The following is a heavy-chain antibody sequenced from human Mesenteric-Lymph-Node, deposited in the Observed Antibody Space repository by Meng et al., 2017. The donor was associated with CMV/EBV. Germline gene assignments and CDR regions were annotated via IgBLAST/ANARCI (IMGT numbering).Heavy chain of an antibody. CDR2: SNPNTGVT. V-gene: IGHV1-2*06. Sequence: TGYCIEWEGEGPGQGLAWKGRSNPNTGVTDYAQKYQGRVTMTSDTSISTAYMELSRLRSDDTAVYYCARGRTMVRRVLMVILGYWGQGTLVTVSS. CDR3: ARGRTMVRRVLMVILGY. CDR1: TGYC. J-gene: IGHJ4*02. D-gene: IGHD3-10*01.